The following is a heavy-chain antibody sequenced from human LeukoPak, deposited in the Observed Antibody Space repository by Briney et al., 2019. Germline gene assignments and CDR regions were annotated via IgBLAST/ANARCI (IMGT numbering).Heavy chain of an antibody. CDR2: IKEDESEK. J-gene: IGHJ4*02. V-gene: IGHV3-7*03. CDR1: GFTIHNYW. CDR3: ARRGSTDY. Sequence: GGSLRLSCTASGFTIHNYWMSWVRQAPGKGLEWVANIKEDESEKYYLDSVRGRFTISRDNARNSVYLQMNSLRAEDTAVYYCARRGSTDYWGQGTLVTVSS. D-gene: IGHD2/OR15-2a*01.